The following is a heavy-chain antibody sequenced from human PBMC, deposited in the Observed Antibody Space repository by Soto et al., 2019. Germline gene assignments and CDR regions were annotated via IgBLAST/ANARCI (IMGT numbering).Heavy chain of an antibody. D-gene: IGHD2-21*01. Sequence: QLQLQESGPGLVKPSETLSLTCTVSGGSISNSSYYWGWIRQPPGNGLEWIGHIYYSGTSYSNPSLKGRVTLSVDTSKNQFSLKLNSVTAADTAVYYCTNLHRRLLNSDYWGQGTLVTVS. V-gene: IGHV4-39*01. CDR2: IYYSGTS. J-gene: IGHJ4*02. CDR3: TNLHRRLLNSDY. CDR1: GGSISNSSYY.